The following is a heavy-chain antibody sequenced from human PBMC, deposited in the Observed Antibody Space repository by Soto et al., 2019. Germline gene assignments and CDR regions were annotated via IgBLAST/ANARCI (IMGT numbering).Heavy chain of an antibody. Sequence: PGGSLRLSCAASGYTFRSYAMHWVRQVPGKGLEWVAIISYDGSTKYYADSLKGRFTISRDNSKNTLYLQMNRLRGEDTAVYYCARAPISALDYWGQGTLVTVSS. J-gene: IGHJ4*02. CDR3: ARAPISALDY. CDR2: ISYDGSTK. D-gene: IGHD6-6*01. CDR1: GYTFRSYA. V-gene: IGHV3-30-3*01.